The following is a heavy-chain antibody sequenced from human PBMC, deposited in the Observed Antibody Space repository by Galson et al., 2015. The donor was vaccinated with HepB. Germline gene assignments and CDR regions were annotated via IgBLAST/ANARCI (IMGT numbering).Heavy chain of an antibody. V-gene: IGHV3-21*01. J-gene: IGHJ6*02. Sequence: SLRLSCAASGFTFSAYTMTWVRQAPGKGLEWVSSISSSRSYIYYADSVKGRFSISRDNSKHTLYLQMNSLRAEDTAVYYCASGTGGYSVYYPNKVYYYGMDVWGHGTTVTVSS. CDR3: ASGTGGYSVYYPNKVYYYGMDV. CDR2: ISSSRSYI. D-gene: IGHD5/OR15-5a*01. CDR1: GFTFSAYT.